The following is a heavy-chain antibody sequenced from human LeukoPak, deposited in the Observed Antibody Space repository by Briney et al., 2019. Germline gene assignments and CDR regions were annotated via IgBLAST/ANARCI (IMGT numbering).Heavy chain of an antibody. CDR2: IYYSGST. CDR1: GGSISSYY. CDR3: ARRASSGRTFWFDP. Sequence: SETLSLTCTVSGGSISSYYWSWIRQPPGKGLEWIGYIYYSGSTNYNPSLKSRVTISVDTSKNQFSLKLSSVTAADTAVYYCARRASSGRTFWFDPWGQGTLVTVSS. V-gene: IGHV4-59*08. D-gene: IGHD6-19*01. J-gene: IGHJ5*02.